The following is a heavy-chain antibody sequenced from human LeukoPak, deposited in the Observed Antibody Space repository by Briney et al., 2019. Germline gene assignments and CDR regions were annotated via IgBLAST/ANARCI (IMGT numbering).Heavy chain of an antibody. CDR1: GFTFSSYS. CDR3: ARVAYYYDSSGNFDY. CDR2: ISSSSSYI. J-gene: IGHJ4*02. V-gene: IGHV3-21*01. Sequence: PGGSLRLSCAASGFTFSSYSMNWVRQAPGKGLEWVSSISSSSSYIYYADSVKGRFTISRDNAKNSLYLQMNSLRAEDTAVYYCARVAYYYDSSGNFDYWGQGTLVTVSS. D-gene: IGHD3-22*01.